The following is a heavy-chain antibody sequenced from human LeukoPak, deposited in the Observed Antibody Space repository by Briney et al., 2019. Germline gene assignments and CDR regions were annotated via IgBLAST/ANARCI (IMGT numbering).Heavy chain of an antibody. V-gene: IGHV3-30*03. CDR1: GFTFSSYG. CDR2: ISYDGSNK. J-gene: IGHJ3*02. Sequence: PGGSLRLSCAASGFTFSSYGMSWVRQAPGKGLEWVAVISYDGSNKYYADSVKGRFTISRDNSKNTLYLQMNSLRAEDTAVYYCARDNSAMDYAFDIWGQGTMVTVSS. CDR3: ARDNSAMDYAFDI. D-gene: IGHD5-18*01.